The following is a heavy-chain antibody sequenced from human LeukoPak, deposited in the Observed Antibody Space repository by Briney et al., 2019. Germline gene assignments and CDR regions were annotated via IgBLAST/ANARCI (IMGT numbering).Heavy chain of an antibody. Sequence: GGSLTLPCAASGCTFSSYAMSWVRQPPGKGLEWVSAISGSGGSTYYADSVKGRFTISRDNSKNTLYLQMNRLRAEDTAVYYCAKTYGACDYWGQGTLVTVSS. V-gene: IGHV3-23*01. J-gene: IGHJ4*02. CDR3: AKTYGACDY. D-gene: IGHD4/OR15-4a*01. CDR1: GCTFSSYA. CDR2: ISGSGGST.